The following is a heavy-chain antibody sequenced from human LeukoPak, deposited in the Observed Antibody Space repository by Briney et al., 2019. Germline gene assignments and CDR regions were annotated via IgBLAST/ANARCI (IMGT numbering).Heavy chain of an antibody. CDR3: ARARAVAGTLNAFDI. CDR2: IIPILGIA. V-gene: IGHV1-69*04. D-gene: IGHD6-19*01. Sequence: SVKVSCKASGGTFSSYAISWVRQAPGQGLEWMGRIIPILGIANYAQKFQGRVTITADKSTSTAYMELSSLRSEDTAVYYCARARAVAGTLNAFDIWGQGTMVTVSS. CDR1: GGTFSSYA. J-gene: IGHJ3*02.